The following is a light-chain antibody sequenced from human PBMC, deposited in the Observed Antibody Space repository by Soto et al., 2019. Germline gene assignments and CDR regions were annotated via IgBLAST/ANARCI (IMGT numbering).Light chain of an antibody. J-gene: IGKJ1*01. CDR2: DVS. V-gene: IGKV3D-20*02. Sequence: VLTQSPGTLSLSTGERATLYCRASQSVSSSFLAWYQQKPGQAPRLLIYDVSNRATDIPARFSGSGSGTDFTLTISSLEPEDLAVYYCQQRSNWPRTFCQGTKV. CDR1: QSVSSSF. CDR3: QQRSNWPRT.